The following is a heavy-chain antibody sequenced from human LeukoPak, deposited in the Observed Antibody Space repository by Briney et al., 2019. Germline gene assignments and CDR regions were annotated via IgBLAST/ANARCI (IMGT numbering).Heavy chain of an antibody. CDR1: GYTFTGYY. Sequence: ASVKVSCKASGYTFTGYYMHWLRQAPGQGLEWMGWINPNSGGTNYAQKFQGRVTMTRDTSISTAYMELSRLRSDDTAVYYCARVRADSSGWYGSYNYWGQGTLVTVSS. D-gene: IGHD6-19*01. V-gene: IGHV1-2*02. CDR3: ARVRADSSGWYGSYNY. J-gene: IGHJ4*02. CDR2: INPNSGGT.